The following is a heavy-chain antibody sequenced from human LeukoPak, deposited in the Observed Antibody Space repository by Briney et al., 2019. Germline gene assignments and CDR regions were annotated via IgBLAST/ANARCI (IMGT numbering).Heavy chain of an antibody. V-gene: IGHV4-59*08. CDR3: ARTHDYGDFDY. CDR1: GGSISSYY. CDR2: IYYSGST. J-gene: IGHJ4*02. Sequence: SETLSLTCTVSGGSISSYYWSWIRQPPGKGLEWIGHIYYSGSTNYNPSLKSRVTISVDTSKNQFSLKLSSVTAADTAVYSCARTHDYGDFDYWGQGTLVTVSS. D-gene: IGHD4-17*01.